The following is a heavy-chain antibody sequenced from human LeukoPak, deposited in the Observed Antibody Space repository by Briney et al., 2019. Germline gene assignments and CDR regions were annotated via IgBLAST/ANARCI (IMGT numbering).Heavy chain of an antibody. V-gene: IGHV4-4*07. CDR3: AREGPEYTAMAPFDY. Sequence: SETLSLTCTVSGGSISNYYWSWIRQPAGKGLEWIGRIYSSGSTNYNPSLKSRVTMSVDTSKDQFSLKLSSVTAADKAVYYCAREGPEYTAMAPFDYWGQGALVTVSS. D-gene: IGHD5-18*01. J-gene: IGHJ4*02. CDR1: GGSISNYY. CDR2: IYSSGST.